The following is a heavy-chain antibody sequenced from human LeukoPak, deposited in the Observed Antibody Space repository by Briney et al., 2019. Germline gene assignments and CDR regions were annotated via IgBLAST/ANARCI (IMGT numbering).Heavy chain of an antibody. CDR3: ARYYDGPSKDDAFDI. CDR2: IYYSGST. Sequence: PSETLSLTCTVSGGSISSGGYYWSWIRQPPGKGLEWIGYIYYSGSTNYNPSLKSRVTISVGTSKNQFSLKLSSVTAADTAVYYCARYYDGPSKDDAFDIWGQGTMVTVSS. CDR1: GGSISSGGYY. D-gene: IGHD3-22*01. V-gene: IGHV4-61*08. J-gene: IGHJ3*02.